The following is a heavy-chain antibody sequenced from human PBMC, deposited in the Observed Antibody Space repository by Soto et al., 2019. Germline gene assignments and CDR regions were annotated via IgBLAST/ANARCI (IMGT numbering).Heavy chain of an antibody. J-gene: IGHJ4*02. D-gene: IGHD3-22*01. CDR2: ISGSGGST. Sequence: GGALRLSCAASGFTFSSYVMSWVRQAPGKGLEWVSAISGSGGSTYYADSVKGRFTISRDNSKNTLSLQMNSLRAEDTAVYYCAKDYYDSSGSRPHDYWGQGTLVTLSS. CDR1: GFTFSSYV. CDR3: AKDYYDSSGSRPHDY. V-gene: IGHV3-23*01.